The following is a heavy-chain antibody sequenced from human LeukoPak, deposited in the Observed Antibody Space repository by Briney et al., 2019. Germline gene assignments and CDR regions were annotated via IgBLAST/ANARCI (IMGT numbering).Heavy chain of an antibody. J-gene: IGHJ5*02. V-gene: IGHV4-59*07. D-gene: IGHD6-19*01. Sequence: SDTLSLTCTVSGRPISSYYWSWIRQPPGKGLEWMGYIFHTGSTNYSPSLKTRVTISVDTSKNQFSLKLRSVAPADPAVYYCARSDISGWLTWFDPWGQGTLVTVSS. CDR3: ARSDISGWLTWFDP. CDR1: GRPISSYY. CDR2: IFHTGST.